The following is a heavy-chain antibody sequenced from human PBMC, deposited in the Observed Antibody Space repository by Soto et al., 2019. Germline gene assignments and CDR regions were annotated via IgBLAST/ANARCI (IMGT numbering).Heavy chain of an antibody. CDR3: ARDRWLPPAGVGDFWFDP. Sequence: QVQLQESGPGLVKPSETLSLTCTVSGGSVSSGSYYWSWIRQPPGKGLEWIGYIYYSGSTNYNPSLKSLVTISVDTSKNQFSLKLSSVTAADTAVYYCARDRWLPPAGVGDFWFDPWGQGTLVTVSS. CDR1: GGSVSSGSYY. V-gene: IGHV4-61*01. D-gene: IGHD3-22*01. J-gene: IGHJ5*02. CDR2: IYYSGST.